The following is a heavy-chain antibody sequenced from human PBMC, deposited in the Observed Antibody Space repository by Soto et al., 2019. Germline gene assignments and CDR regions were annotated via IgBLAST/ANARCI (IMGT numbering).Heavy chain of an antibody. CDR1: GFTFTSCA. Sequence: SVKVCGEASGFTFTSCAVQWVRQALGQRLEWIGWIVVGSGNTNDAQKFQERVTITRDMSTSTAYMELSSLRSEDTAVYYCAADYYSYGPESFDYWGQGTLVTVSS. V-gene: IGHV1-58*01. D-gene: IGHD5-18*01. J-gene: IGHJ4*02. CDR3: AADYYSYGPESFDY. CDR2: IVVGSGNT.